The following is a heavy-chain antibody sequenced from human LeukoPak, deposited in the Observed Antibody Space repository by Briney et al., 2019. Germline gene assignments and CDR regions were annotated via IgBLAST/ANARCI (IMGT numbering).Heavy chain of an antibody. CDR1: GFTVSNFW. Sequence: AGGSLRLSCAASGFTVSNFWMHWVRHAPGQGLVLVSRINSDGTSTNYADSVKGRLTISRDNTKNTLYLQMNSLTVEDTAVYYCARETWSRGGDAFDIWGRGTMVTVSS. CDR3: ARETWSRGGDAFDI. CDR2: INSDGTST. J-gene: IGHJ3*02. D-gene: IGHD3-10*01. V-gene: IGHV3-74*01.